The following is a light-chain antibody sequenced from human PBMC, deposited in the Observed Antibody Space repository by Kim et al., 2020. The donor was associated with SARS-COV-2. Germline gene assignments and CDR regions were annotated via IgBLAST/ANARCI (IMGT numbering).Light chain of an antibody. Sequence: ALGQTVRIKSQGDSLRSYYASWYQQKPGQAPVLVIYGKNNRPSGIPERFSGSSSGNTASLTITGAQAEDEADYYCNSRDSSGNHLVFGGGTQLTVL. J-gene: IGLJ3*02. CDR1: SLRSYY. CDR3: NSRDSSGNHLV. V-gene: IGLV3-19*01. CDR2: GKN.